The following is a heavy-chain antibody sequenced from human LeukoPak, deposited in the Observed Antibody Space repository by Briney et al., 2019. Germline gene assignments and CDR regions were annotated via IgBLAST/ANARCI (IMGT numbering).Heavy chain of an antibody. CDR3: AREPLYYYDSSGYSPIDY. CDR2: INPNSGGT. V-gene: IGHV1-2*02. J-gene: IGHJ4*02. CDR1: GYTFTGYY. Sequence: GASVKVSCKASGYTFTGYYMHWVRQAPGQGLEWMGWINPNSGGTNYAQKFQGRGTMTRDTSISTAYMELSRLRSDDTAVYYCAREPLYYYDSSGYSPIDYWGQGTLVTVSS. D-gene: IGHD3-22*01.